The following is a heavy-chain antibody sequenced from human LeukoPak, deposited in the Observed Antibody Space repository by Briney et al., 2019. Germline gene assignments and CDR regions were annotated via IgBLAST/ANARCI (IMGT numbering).Heavy chain of an antibody. CDR1: GGSIVSSSYY. J-gene: IGHJ4*02. CDR2: IFYSGGT. Sequence: SETLSLTCAVSGGSIVSSSYYWGWIRQPPGRGLEWIGSIFYSGGTYSNPSIKSRVTLSVDTSKNQFSLKLNSVTAADTAVYYCATQLDTFAYWGQGTLLTVSS. CDR3: ATQLDTFAY. V-gene: IGHV4-39*01. D-gene: IGHD5-18*01.